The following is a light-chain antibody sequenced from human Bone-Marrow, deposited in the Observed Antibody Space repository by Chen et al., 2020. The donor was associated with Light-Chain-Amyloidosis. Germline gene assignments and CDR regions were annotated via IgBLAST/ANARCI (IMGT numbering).Light chain of an antibody. J-gene: IGLJ2*01. CDR1: DLPTKY. Sequence: SYELTQPPSVSVSPGQTARITCSGDDLPTKYAYWYQQKPGQAPVLVIHRDTERPSGISERFSGSSSGTTATLTISGVQAEDEADYHCQSADSSCTSEVIFVGGTNLTVL. V-gene: IGLV3-25*03. CDR2: RDT. CDR3: QSADSSCTSEVI.